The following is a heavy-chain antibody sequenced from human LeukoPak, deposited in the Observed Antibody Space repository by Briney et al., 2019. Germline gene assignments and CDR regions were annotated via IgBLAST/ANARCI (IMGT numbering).Heavy chain of an antibody. Sequence: GGSLRLSCAASGFTVSSNYMSWVRQAPGKGLEWVSVIYSGGRTYYADSVKGRFTVSRDNSKNTLYLQMNSLRAEDTAVYYCARGSSYGGNSDYWGQGTLVTVSS. D-gene: IGHD4-23*01. V-gene: IGHV3-53*01. CDR3: ARGSSYGGNSDY. CDR1: GFTVSSNY. CDR2: IYSGGRT. J-gene: IGHJ4*02.